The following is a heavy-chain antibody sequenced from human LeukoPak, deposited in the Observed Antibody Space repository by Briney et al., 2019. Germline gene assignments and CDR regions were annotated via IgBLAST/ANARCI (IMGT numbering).Heavy chain of an antibody. Sequence: PSQTLSLTCTVSGGSVSGGNYYWSWIRQPAGKGLEWIGRISTSGTTNYNPSLKSRITISIGTSKNQFPLNLSSVTAADTAVYYCARDTGSGWFDYWGQGTLVTVSS. CDR3: ARDTGSGWFDY. V-gene: IGHV4-61*02. J-gene: IGHJ4*02. CDR1: GGSVSGGNYY. CDR2: ISTSGTT. D-gene: IGHD6-19*01.